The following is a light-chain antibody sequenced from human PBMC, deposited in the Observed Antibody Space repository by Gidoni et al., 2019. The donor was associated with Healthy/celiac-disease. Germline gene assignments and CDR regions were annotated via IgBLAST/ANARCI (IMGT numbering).Light chain of an antibody. CDR3: QQSSSTPWT. J-gene: IGKJ1*01. V-gene: IGKV1-39*01. CDR1: QSISSY. Sequence: DIQMTQSPSSLSTFVGDRVSITCRASQSISSYLNWYQQKPGKAPKLLIYAASSFQSGVPSRFSGSGSGTDFTLTISSLQPEDFATYYCQQSSSTPWTFGQGTKVEIK. CDR2: AAS.